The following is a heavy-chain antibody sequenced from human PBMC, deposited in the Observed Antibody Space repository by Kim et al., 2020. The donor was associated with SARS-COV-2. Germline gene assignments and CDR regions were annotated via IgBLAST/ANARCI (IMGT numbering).Heavy chain of an antibody. Sequence: SETLSLTCTVSGVSISSYYWSWIRQPPGKGLEWIGYVYYTGSANYNPSLRSRVTISVDTSKNQFSLKLTSVTAADTAVYYCAGKARCANFYNGGRGALV. V-gene: IGHV4-59*08. D-gene: IGHD7-27*01. J-gene: IGHJ2*01. CDR2: VYYTGSA. CDR3: AGKARCANFYN. CDR1: GVSISSYY.